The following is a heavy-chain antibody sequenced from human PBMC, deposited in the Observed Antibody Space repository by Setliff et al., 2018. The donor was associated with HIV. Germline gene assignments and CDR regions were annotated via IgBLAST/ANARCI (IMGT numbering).Heavy chain of an antibody. V-gene: IGHV4-59*08. CDR3: ARSQETSVAATEI. CDR2: IFYSGTT. Sequence: PSETLSLTCSVSGGSISDYYWSWIRQPPGKGLEWIGYIFYSGTTNYSPSLKGRVTISLDTSNNQFSLSLSSVTASDTAVYFCARSQETSVAATEIWGQGTMVTVSS. J-gene: IGHJ3*02. CDR1: GGSISDYY. D-gene: IGHD2-15*01.